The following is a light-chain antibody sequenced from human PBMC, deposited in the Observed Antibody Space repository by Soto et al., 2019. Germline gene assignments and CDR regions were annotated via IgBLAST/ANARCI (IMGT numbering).Light chain of an antibody. Sequence: DIQMTQSPSSLSASVGDRVTITCRASQGIGNDLGWYQQKPGKAPKLLIYDAPNLDSGVPSRFSGSGSGTEFSLTISNLQPDDFATYYCQQYENYWTFGQGTKVDIK. CDR1: QGIGND. V-gene: IGKV1-17*02. CDR2: DAP. CDR3: QQYENYWT. J-gene: IGKJ1*01.